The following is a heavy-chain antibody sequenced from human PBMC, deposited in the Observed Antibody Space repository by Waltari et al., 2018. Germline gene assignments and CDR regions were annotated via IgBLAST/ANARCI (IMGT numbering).Heavy chain of an antibody. D-gene: IGHD4-17*01. CDR3: ARDPGERVVRYGDYPHDAFDI. CDR2: INPSGGST. J-gene: IGHJ3*02. Sequence: QVQLVQSGAEVKKPGASVKVSCKASGYTFTSYYMHWVRQAPGQGLEWMGIINPSGGSTSYAQKFQGRVTMTRDTSTSTVYMELSSLRSEDTAVYYCARDPGERVVRYGDYPHDAFDIWGQGTMVTVSS. V-gene: IGHV1-46*01. CDR1: GYTFTSYY.